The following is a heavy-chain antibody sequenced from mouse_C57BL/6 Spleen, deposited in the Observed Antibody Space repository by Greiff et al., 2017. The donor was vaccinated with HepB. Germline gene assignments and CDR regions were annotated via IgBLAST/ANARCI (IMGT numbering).Heavy chain of an antibody. CDR3: ARHYYGSSYGWYFDV. D-gene: IGHD1-1*01. V-gene: IGHV5-9*01. Sequence: VQLKESGGGLVKPGGSLKLSCAASGFTFSSYTMSWVRQTPEKRLEWVATISGGGGNTYYPDSVKGRFTISRDNAKNTLYLQMSSLRSEDTALYYCARHYYGSSYGWYFDVWGTGTTVTVSS. CDR2: ISGGGGNT. CDR1: GFTFSSYT. J-gene: IGHJ1*03.